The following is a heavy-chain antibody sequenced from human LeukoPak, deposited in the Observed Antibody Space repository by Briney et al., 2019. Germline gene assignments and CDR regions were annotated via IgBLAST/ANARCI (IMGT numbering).Heavy chain of an antibody. D-gene: IGHD3-10*02. V-gene: IGHV3-53*01. CDR1: GFIVSTNY. J-gene: IGHJ6*04. CDR2: IYSGRST. Sequence: GGSLRLSCAASGFIVSTNYMSWVRQAPGKGLEWVSVIYSGRSTYYADSVKGRFTISRDNSKNTLYLQMNSLRAEDTAVYYCAELGITMIGGVWGKGTTVTISS. CDR3: AELGITMIGGV.